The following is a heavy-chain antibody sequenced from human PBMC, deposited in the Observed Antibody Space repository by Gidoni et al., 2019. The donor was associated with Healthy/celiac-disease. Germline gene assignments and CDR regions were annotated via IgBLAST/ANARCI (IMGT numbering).Heavy chain of an antibody. J-gene: IGHJ4*02. Sequence: QVQLVQSGAAVKTPGSSVKVSCKASGVSFSSSAISWVRQATGQGLEWMGGIIPIFGTANYAQKFQGRVTITADKSTSTAYMELSSLRSEDTAVYYCASSLGVVVAATPGDWGQGTLVTVSS. CDR3: ASSLGVVVAATPGD. CDR2: IIPIFGTA. V-gene: IGHV1-69*06. D-gene: IGHD2-15*01. CDR1: GVSFSSSA.